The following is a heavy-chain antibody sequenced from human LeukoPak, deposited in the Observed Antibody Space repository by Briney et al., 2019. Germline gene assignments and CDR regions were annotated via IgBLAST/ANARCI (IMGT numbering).Heavy chain of an antibody. CDR3: ASGGGYGSGSYYSPFDY. J-gene: IGHJ4*02. CDR2: ISGSGGST. D-gene: IGHD3-10*01. CDR1: GFTFSSYA. Sequence: GGSLRLSCAASGFTFSSYAMSWVRQAPGKGLEWVSAISGSGGSTYYADSVKGRFTISRDNSKNTLYLQMNSLRAEDTAVYYCASGGGYGSGSYYSPFDYWGQGTLVTVSS. V-gene: IGHV3-23*01.